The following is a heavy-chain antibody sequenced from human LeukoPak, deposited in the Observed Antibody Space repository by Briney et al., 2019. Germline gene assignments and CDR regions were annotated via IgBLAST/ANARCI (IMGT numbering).Heavy chain of an antibody. CDR2: ISSSSSYI. CDR3: ARVQTDYYYGMDV. Sequence: GGPLRLSCAASGITFSSYSMNWVRQAPGKGLEWVSSISSSSSYIYYADSVKGRFTISRDNAKNSLYLQMNSLRAEDTAVYYCARVQTDYYYGMDVWGQGTTVTVSS. J-gene: IGHJ6*02. D-gene: IGHD1-1*01. V-gene: IGHV3-21*01. CDR1: GITFSSYS.